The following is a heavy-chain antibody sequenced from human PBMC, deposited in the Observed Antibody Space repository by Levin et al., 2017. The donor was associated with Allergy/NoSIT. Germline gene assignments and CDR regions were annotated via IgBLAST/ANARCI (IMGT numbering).Heavy chain of an antibody. CDR2: ISAYNGNT. Sequence: ASVKVSCKASGYTFTSYGISWVRQAPGQGLEWMGWISAYNGNTNYAQKLQGRVTMTTDTSTSTAYMELRSLRSDDTAVYYCARASGSYYYWSWDYWGQGTLVTVSS. D-gene: IGHD1-26*01. J-gene: IGHJ4*02. CDR3: ARASGSYYYWSWDY. V-gene: IGHV1-18*01. CDR1: GYTFTSYG.